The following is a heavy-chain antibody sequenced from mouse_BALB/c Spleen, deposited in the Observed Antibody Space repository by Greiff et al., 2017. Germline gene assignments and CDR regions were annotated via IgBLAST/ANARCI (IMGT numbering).Heavy chain of an antibody. D-gene: IGHD1-2*01. CDR3: ARGGRLRNYAMDY. V-gene: IGHV5-6-5*01. CDR2: ISSGGST. J-gene: IGHJ4*01. Sequence: EVKLVESGGGLVKPGGSLKLSCAASGFTFSSYAMSWVRQTPEKRLEWVASISSGGSTYYPDSVKGRFTISRDNARNILYLQMSSLRSEDTAMYYCARGGRLRNYAMDYWGQGTSVTVSS. CDR1: GFTFSSYA.